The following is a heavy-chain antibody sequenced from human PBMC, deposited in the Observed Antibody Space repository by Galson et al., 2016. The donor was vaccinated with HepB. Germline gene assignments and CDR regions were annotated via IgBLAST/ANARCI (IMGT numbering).Heavy chain of an antibody. V-gene: IGHV3-23*01. Sequence: SLRLSCAASGFTFSSYAMSWVRQAPGKGLEWVSAITISGDYRYYADSVKGRFTITRDNSKNTLYLQMTILGAEETAVYYCGQDLRAVAGPYFDSGGQGTLDTDSS. J-gene: IGHJ4*02. CDR2: ITISGDYR. D-gene: IGHD6-19*01. CDR1: GFTFSSYA. CDR3: GQDLRAVAGPYFDS.